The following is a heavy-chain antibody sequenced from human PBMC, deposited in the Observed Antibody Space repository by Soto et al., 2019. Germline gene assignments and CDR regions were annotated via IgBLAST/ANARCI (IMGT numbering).Heavy chain of an antibody. V-gene: IGHV1-69*13. CDR1: GGTFSSYA. CDR3: ARDAPSYCGGDCYLDFDY. CDR2: IIPIFGTA. J-gene: IGHJ4*02. Sequence: GASVKVSCKASGGTFSSYAISWVRQAPGQGLEWMGGIIPIFGTANYAQKFQGRVTITADESTSTAYMELSSLRSEDTAVYYCARDAPSYCGGDCYLDFDYWGQGTLVTSPQ. D-gene: IGHD2-21*02.